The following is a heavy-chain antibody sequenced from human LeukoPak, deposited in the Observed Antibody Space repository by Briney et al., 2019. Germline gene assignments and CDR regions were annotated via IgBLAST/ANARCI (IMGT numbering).Heavy chain of an antibody. CDR2: ISSSGSTI. V-gene: IGHV3-11*01. Sequence: KPGGSLRLSCAASGFTFSDYYMSWIRQAPGKGLEWVSYISSSGSTIYYADSVKGRFTISRDNAKNSLYLQMNSLRAEDTAVYYCAREWGVVTAKVHPFDYWGQGTLVTVSS. CDR1: GFTFSDYY. D-gene: IGHD2-21*02. CDR3: AREWGVVTAKVHPFDY. J-gene: IGHJ4*02.